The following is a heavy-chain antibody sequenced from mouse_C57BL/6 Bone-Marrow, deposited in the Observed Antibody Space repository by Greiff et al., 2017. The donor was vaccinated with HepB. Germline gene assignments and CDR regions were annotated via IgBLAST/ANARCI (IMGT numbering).Heavy chain of an antibody. CDR3: ARIYYYGSSSWYFDV. V-gene: IGHV14-2*01. Sequence: VHVKQSGAELVKPGASVKLSCTASGFNIKDYYMHWVKQRTEQGLEWIGRIDPEDGETKYAPKFQGKATITADTSSNTAYLQLSSLTSEDTAVYYCARIYYYGSSSWYFDVWGTGTTVTVSS. CDR1: GFNIKDYY. D-gene: IGHD1-1*01. J-gene: IGHJ1*03. CDR2: IDPEDGET.